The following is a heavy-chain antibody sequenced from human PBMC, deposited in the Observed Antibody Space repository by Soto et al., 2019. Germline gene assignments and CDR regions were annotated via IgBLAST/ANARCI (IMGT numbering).Heavy chain of an antibody. V-gene: IGHV3-9*01. CDR2: ISWNSGTI. CDR1: GFSFDDYS. Sequence: SLILSCASSGFSFDDYSMHWVRQAPGKGLEWVTGISWNSGTIGYADSVKGRFTISRDNAKSSLYLQMNSLRAEDTALYYCARDVWSRASGPPDSRGQGTLVTVSS. D-gene: IGHD3-10*01. J-gene: IGHJ4*02. CDR3: ARDVWSRASGPPDS.